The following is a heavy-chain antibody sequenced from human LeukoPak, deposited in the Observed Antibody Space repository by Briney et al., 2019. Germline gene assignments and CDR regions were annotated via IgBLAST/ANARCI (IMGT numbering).Heavy chain of an antibody. V-gene: IGHV1-18*01. CDR3: ARKANWGSEDAFDI. Sequence: GASVKVSCKASGYTFTSYGISWVRQAPGQGLEWMGWISAYNGNTNYAQKLQGRVTTTTDTSTSTAYMELRSLRSDDTAVYYCARKANWGSEDAFDIWGQGTMVTVSS. D-gene: IGHD7-27*01. CDR1: GYTFTSYG. CDR2: ISAYNGNT. J-gene: IGHJ3*02.